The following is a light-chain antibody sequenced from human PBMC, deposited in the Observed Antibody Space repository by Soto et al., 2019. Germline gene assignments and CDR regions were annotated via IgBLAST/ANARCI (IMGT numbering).Light chain of an antibody. CDR2: EVS. CDR1: SSDVDSYNR. V-gene: IGLV2-18*02. J-gene: IGLJ1*01. CDR3: CSYAGSHTWV. Sequence: QSAPTQPRSVSGSPGQSVTISCTGTSSDVDSYNRVSWYQQPPGTAPKLMIYEVSNRPSVVPDRFSGSKSGNTASLTISGLQAEDEADYYCCSYAGSHTWVFGTGTKLTVL.